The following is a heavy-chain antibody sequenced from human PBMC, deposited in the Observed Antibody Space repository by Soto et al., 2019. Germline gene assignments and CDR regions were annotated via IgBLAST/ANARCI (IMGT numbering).Heavy chain of an antibody. D-gene: IGHD2-2*01. CDR2: ISGSGGST. Sequence: GGSLRLSCAASGFTFGGYAMSWVLQAPGTGLEWVSAISGSGGSTYYADSVKGRFTISRDNAKNTLYLQMNSLRAEDTAVYYCARDHGIVLVPAATRNYYYYGMDVWGQGT. V-gene: IGHV3-23*01. CDR3: ARDHGIVLVPAATRNYYYYGMDV. CDR1: GFTFGGYA. J-gene: IGHJ6*02.